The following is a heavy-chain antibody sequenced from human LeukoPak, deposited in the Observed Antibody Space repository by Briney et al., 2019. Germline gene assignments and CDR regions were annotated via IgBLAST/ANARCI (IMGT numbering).Heavy chain of an antibody. CDR1: GFTLSSYS. V-gene: IGHV3-21*01. CDR2: ISSSSSYI. J-gene: IGHJ4*02. CDR3: ARTRGGSSRNCLDY. Sequence: PGGSLRLSCAASGFTLSSYSMNWVRQAPGKGLEWVSSISSSSSYIYYADSVKGRFTISRDNAKNTLYLQMNSLRAEDSAVYYCARTRGGSSRNCLDYWGQGTLVTVSS. D-gene: IGHD2-15*01.